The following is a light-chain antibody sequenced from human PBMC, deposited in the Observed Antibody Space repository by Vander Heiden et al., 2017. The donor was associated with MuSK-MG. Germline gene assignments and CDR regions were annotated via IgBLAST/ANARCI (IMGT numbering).Light chain of an antibody. CDR1: QSLVFSDGNIY. CDR2: KSS. V-gene: IGKV2-30*01. CDR3: RQGKHCPYT. J-gene: IGKJ2*01. Sequence: DVVLTQSPLSLPVTLGQPASISCTSTQSLVFSDGNIYLNWFHQRPGQSPRRLIYKSSNRDSGVPDRFSGSYLGTEFTLKISRVEAEDVGVYYCRQGKHCPYTFGQGTKMXIK.